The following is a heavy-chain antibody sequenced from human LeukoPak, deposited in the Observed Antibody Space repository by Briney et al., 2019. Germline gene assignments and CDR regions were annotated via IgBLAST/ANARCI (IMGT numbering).Heavy chain of an antibody. CDR3: ANGLRDLTPFDH. Sequence: SETLSLTCTVSGGSISSGSYYWSWIRQSPGKGLEWIGEINHTGSTIYNPSLKSRVIMSVDMSSNQFSLKLSSVTAADTAVYYWANGLRDLTPFDHWGQGTLVTVSS. J-gene: IGHJ4*02. CDR1: GGSISSGSYY. V-gene: IGHV4-39*07. CDR2: INHTGST. D-gene: IGHD1-14*01.